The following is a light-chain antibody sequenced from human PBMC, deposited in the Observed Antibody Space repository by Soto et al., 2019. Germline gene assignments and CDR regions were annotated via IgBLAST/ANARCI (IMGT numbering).Light chain of an antibody. V-gene: IGKV3-20*01. CDR2: GAS. Sequence: EIVLTQSPGTLSLSPGERATLSCRASQSVSSDLAWYQQKPGQAPRLLIYGASTRATGIPDRFSGSGSGTDFTLIINRLEPEDVAIYYCQQYGGSPRITFGQGTRLEIK. CDR3: QQYGGSPRIT. CDR1: QSVSSD. J-gene: IGKJ5*01.